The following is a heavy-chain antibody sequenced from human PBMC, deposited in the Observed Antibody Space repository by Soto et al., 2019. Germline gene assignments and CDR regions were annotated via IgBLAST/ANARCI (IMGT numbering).Heavy chain of an antibody. J-gene: IGHJ4*02. D-gene: IGHD1-26*01. CDR3: AREGGSYFWYFDY. Sequence: GGSLRLSCAASGFTVSSNYMSWVRQAPGKGLEWVSVIYSGGSTYYADSVKGRFTISRDNSKNTLYLQMNSLRAEDTAVYYCAREGGSYFWYFDYWGQGTLVTVSS. CDR2: IYSGGST. V-gene: IGHV3-53*01. CDR1: GFTVSSNY.